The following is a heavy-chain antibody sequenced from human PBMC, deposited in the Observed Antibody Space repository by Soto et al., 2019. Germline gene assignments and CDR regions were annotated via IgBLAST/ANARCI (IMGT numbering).Heavy chain of an antibody. CDR3: ARAGNIVVVTATHNWFDP. CDR2: VYYSGST. Sequence: SETLSLTCTVSGDSIRSNDYYWGWIRQPPGKGLEWIGSVYYSGSTYYNPSLKSRVSISVDTSKTQFSLNLSSVTAADTAVYYCARAGNIVVVTATHNWFDPWGQGTLVTVSS. D-gene: IGHD2-21*02. CDR1: GDSIRSNDYY. V-gene: IGHV4-39*01. J-gene: IGHJ5*02.